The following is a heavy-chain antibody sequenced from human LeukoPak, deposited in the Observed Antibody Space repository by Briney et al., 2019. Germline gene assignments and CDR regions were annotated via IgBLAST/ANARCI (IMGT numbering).Heavy chain of an antibody. Sequence: SETLSLTRTVSGGSIDSYYWSWIRQPPGKGLEWIGYIYYTGSTEYHPSLKSRVTISLDTSKNQFPLKLTSVTAADTAVYYCARVYQSAEYYFDYWGQGNLVSVSS. CDR2: IYYTGST. CDR1: GGSIDSYY. J-gene: IGHJ4*02. CDR3: ARVYQSAEYYFDY. D-gene: IGHD2-2*01. V-gene: IGHV4-59*01.